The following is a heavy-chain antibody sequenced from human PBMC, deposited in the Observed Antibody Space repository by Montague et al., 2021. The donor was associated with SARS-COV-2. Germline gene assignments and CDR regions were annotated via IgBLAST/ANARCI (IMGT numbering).Heavy chain of an antibody. D-gene: IGHD3-3*01. CDR3: ARDVRYYDFWSGRAQTSPDY. Sequence: SETLSLTCTVSGYSVSSGYYRGWIRQPPGKGLEWFGSIYHSGSTXYNPSLKSRVTISVDTSKNQFSLKLSAVTAADTAVYYCARDVRYYDFWSGRAQTSPDYWGQGTLVTVSS. V-gene: IGHV4-38-2*02. CDR1: GYSVSSGYY. J-gene: IGHJ4*02. CDR2: IYHSGST.